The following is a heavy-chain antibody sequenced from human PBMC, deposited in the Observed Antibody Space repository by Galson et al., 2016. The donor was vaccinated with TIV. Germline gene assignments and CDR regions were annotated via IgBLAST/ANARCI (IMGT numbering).Heavy chain of an antibody. V-gene: IGHV1-3*01. J-gene: IGHJ3*02. Sequence: SVKVSCKASGYTFTSHTMHWVRQAPGQRLEWMGWINVGNGNTKYVQKFKGRVTITSDTSARIAHMELSTLTSEDTAMYYCARDRLGAKRAFDIWGQGTLVTVSS. CDR2: INVGNGNT. D-gene: IGHD3-16*01. CDR3: ARDRLGAKRAFDI. CDR1: GYTFTSHT.